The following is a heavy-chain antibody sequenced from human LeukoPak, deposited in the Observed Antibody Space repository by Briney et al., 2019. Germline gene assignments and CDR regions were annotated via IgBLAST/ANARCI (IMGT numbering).Heavy chain of an antibody. V-gene: IGHV1-24*01. D-gene: IGHD1-26*01. CDR3: AREGDRSSDTSGSYPLDY. CDR2: FDPEDGET. CDR1: GYTLTELS. Sequence: WASVKVSCKVSGYTLTELSVHWVRQAPGKGLEWMGGFDPEDGETIYAQKFQGRVTMTEDTSTDTAYMELSSLRSEDTAVYYCAREGDRSSDTSGSYPLDYWGQGTLVTVSS. J-gene: IGHJ4*02.